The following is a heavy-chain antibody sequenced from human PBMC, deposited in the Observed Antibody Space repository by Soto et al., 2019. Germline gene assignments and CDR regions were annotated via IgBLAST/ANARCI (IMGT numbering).Heavy chain of an antibody. CDR3: AIPPHYGDYDY. J-gene: IGHJ4*02. CDR2: ISYDGSNK. CDR1: GFTFSSYG. D-gene: IGHD4-17*01. Sequence: QVQLVESGGGVVQPGRSLRLSCAASGFTFSSYGMHWVRQAPGKGLEWVAVISYDGSNKYYADSVKGRFTISRDNSKNTLYLQMNSLRAEDTAVYYCAIPPHYGDYDYWGQGTLVTVSS. V-gene: IGHV3-30*03.